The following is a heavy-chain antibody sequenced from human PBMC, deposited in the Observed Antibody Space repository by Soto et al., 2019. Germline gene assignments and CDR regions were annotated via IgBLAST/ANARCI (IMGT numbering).Heavy chain of an antibody. Sequence: QVQLVQSGAEVKKPGASVRVSCQASGYPFTYYDINWVRQAPGQGLEWMGWMNPKSGNTGSAQRFQGSRTMTSKTSINTAYNDLTSLTSEDGATYYCARVHTVTTYFDVWGRGTPVTVSS. CDR3: ARVHTVTTYFDV. CDR1: GYPFTYYD. CDR2: MNPKSGNT. J-gene: IGHJ2*01. V-gene: IGHV1-8*01. D-gene: IGHD4-17*01.